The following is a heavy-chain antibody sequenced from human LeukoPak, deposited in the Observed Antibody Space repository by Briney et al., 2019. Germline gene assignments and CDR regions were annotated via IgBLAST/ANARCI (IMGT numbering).Heavy chain of an antibody. D-gene: IGHD6-19*01. Sequence: GESLKISCKGSGYSFTNYWIAWVRQMPGEGLEWMGIIYPDDSDTRYSPSFQGQVTISADKSISTAYLQMNSLKTEDTALYYCARVEINAVAGTAYYFDHWGQGTLVTVSS. CDR3: ARVEINAVAGTAYYFDH. J-gene: IGHJ4*02. CDR1: GYSFTNYW. CDR2: IYPDDSDT. V-gene: IGHV5-51*01.